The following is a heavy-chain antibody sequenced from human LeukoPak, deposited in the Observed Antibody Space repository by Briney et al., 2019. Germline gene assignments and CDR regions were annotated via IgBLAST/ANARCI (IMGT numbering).Heavy chain of an antibody. CDR3: AREGDAFDF. J-gene: IGHJ3*01. V-gene: IGHV3-7*01. CDR2: MRQDGSEK. CDR1: GFTFRNHI. Sequence: GGSLRLSCAASGFTFRNHIISWIRQAPGKGLEWVANMRQDGSEKFYVDSVKGRFTISRDDAKNSLYLQMDSLRAEDTALYYCAREGDAFDFWGQGTMVTVPS.